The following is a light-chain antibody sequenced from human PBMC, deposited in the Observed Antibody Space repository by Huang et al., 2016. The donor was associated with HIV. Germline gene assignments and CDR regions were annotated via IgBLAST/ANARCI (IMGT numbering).Light chain of an antibody. Sequence: DIQMTQYPPSLSASVGDRITFTCRANQNITKSLNWYQHKPGKAAKRLIYTVFTLESGVPSRFSGSGSGSHFSLTIVNLQPEDFATYYCQQCFSVPRTFG. V-gene: IGKV1-39*01. CDR1: QNITKS. J-gene: IGKJ1*01. CDR3: QQCFSVPRT. CDR2: TVF.